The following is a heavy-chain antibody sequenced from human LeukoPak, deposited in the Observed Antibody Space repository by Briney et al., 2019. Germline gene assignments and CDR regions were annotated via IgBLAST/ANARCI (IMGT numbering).Heavy chain of an antibody. CDR1: GGSISSSSYY. V-gene: IGHV4-39*07. D-gene: IGHD1-1*01. CDR3: AREPLDSPFDY. Sequence: PSETLSLTCTVSGGSISSSSYYWGWIRQPPGKGLEWLGRVYISGITDYNPSLKSRVTMSLDMSKNQFSLKLTSVTAADTAVYYCAREPLDSPFDYLGQGTLVTVSS. J-gene: IGHJ4*02. CDR2: VYISGIT.